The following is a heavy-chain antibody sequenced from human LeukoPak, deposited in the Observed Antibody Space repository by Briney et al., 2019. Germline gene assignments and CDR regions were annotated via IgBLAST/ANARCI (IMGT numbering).Heavy chain of an antibody. CDR2: IYYSGST. J-gene: IGHJ4*02. CDR3: ARDSGMVALDY. Sequence: PSETLSLTCTVSGGSISSYYWSWIRQPPGKGLEWIGYIYYSGSTNYNPPLKSRVTISIDTSKNQFSLKLSSVTAADTAVYYCARDSGMVALDYWGQGTLVTVSS. V-gene: IGHV4-59*01. CDR1: GGSISSYY. D-gene: IGHD1-26*01.